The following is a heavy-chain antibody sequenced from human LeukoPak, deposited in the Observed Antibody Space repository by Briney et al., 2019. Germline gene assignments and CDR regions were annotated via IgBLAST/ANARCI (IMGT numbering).Heavy chain of an antibody. CDR3: VKSTGYSSGWYHPADY. CDR2: ISYDGSNK. Sequence: GGSLRLSCAASGFTFSSYAMHWVRQAPGKGLEWVAVISYDGSNKYYADSVKGRFTISRDNSKNTLYLQMNSLRAEDTAVYYCVKSTGYSSGWYHPADYWGQGTLVTVSS. D-gene: IGHD6-19*01. V-gene: IGHV3-30-3*02. J-gene: IGHJ4*02. CDR1: GFTFSSYA.